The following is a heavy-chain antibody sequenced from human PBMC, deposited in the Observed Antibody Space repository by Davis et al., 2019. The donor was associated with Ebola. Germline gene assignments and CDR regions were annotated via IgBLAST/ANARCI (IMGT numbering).Heavy chain of an antibody. V-gene: IGHV2-26*01. CDR2: IFSNDEK. J-gene: IGHJ4*02. CDR1: GFSLSNARMG. Sequence: SGPTLVKPTETLTLTCTVSGFSLSNARMGVSWIRQPPGKALEWLAHIFSNDEKSYSTSLKNRLTISKDTSKSQVVLTMTNMDPVDTATYYCARIKRVDYYDSSGYPDYWGQGTLVTVSS. D-gene: IGHD3-22*01. CDR3: ARIKRVDYYDSSGYPDY.